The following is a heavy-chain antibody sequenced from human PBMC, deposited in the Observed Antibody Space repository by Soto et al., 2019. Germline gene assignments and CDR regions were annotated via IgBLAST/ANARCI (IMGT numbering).Heavy chain of an antibody. V-gene: IGHV1-18*01. D-gene: IGHD3-3*01. J-gene: IGHJ6*02. Sequence: ASVKVSCKASGYTFTSYGISWVRRAPGQGLEWMGWISAYNGNTNYAQKLQGRVTMTTDTSTSTAYMELRSLRSDDTAVYYCARDLYYDFWSGYGYYYYYGMDVWGQGTTVTVSS. CDR2: ISAYNGNT. CDR3: ARDLYYDFWSGYGYYYYYGMDV. CDR1: GYTFTSYG.